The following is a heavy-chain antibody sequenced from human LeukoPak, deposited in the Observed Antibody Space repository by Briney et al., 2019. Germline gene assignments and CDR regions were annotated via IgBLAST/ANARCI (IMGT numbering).Heavy chain of an antibody. CDR2: ISYDGSNK. J-gene: IGHJ4*02. CDR1: GFTFSSYA. CDR3: ARDLHSSSSSY. D-gene: IGHD6-13*01. V-gene: IGHV3-30*04. Sequence: GGSLRLSCAASGFTFSSYAMHWVRQAPGKGLEWVAVISYDGSNKYYADSVKGRFTISRDNSKNTLYLQMNNLRAEDTAAYYCARDLHSSSSSYWGQGILVTVSS.